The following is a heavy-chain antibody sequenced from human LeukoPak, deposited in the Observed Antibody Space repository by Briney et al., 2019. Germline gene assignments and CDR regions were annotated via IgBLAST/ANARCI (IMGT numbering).Heavy chain of an antibody. D-gene: IGHD3/OR15-3a*01. J-gene: IGHJ4*02. CDR2: INHSGST. V-gene: IGHV4-34*01. CDR1: GGSFSDYY. CDR3: ARGRTVFDF. Sequence: PSETLSLTCAVYGGSFSDYYWSWIRQPPEKGLEWIGEINHSGSTIYNPSLKTRVTISVDTSKNQFSLKLSSVTAADGAIYYCARGRTVFDFWGQGILVTVSS.